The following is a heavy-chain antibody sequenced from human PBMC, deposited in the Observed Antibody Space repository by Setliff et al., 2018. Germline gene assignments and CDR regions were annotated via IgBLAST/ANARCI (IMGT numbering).Heavy chain of an antibody. Sequence: ASVKVSCKASGYTFNSYGITWVRQAPGQGLEWMGWISCYDGNTRYARKIQGRATMTTDTSTTTAYMELRSLRSDDTAVYYCARRSGDRGMTTGWPDDFDYWGRGTLVTVSS. CDR3: ARRSGDRGMTTGWPDDFDY. D-gene: IGHD4-17*01. J-gene: IGHJ4*01. CDR1: GYTFNSYG. V-gene: IGHV1-18*01. CDR2: ISCYDGNT.